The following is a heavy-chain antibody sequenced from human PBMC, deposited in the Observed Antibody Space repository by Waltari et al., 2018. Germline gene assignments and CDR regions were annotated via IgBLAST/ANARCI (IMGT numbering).Heavy chain of an antibody. V-gene: IGHV3-21*02. CDR2: SSRGSRYV. D-gene: IGHD6-25*01. Sequence: EVQLVESGGGLVKPGGSLRLSCAASEFIFSNYDMNWVRQAPGKGLEWVSSSSRGSRYVYYADSVKGRFSISRDNAKNSLYLQMNSLRAEDTAVYYCVRAHGAAARLDFDYWGQGTLVTVSS. CDR3: VRAHGAAARLDFDY. J-gene: IGHJ4*02. CDR1: EFIFSNYD.